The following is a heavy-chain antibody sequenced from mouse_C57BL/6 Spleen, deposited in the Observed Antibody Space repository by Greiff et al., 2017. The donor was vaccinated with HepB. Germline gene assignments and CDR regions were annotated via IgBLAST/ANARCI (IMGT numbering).Heavy chain of an antibody. CDR2: IGPGSGST. D-gene: IGHD2-1*01. Sequence: QVQLKESGAELVKPGASVKLSCKASGYTFTDYYINWVKQRPGQGLEWIGQIGPGSGSTYYNEKFKGKAALTADKSSSTAYMQLSSLTSEDSAVYFCHYYGNFFDYWGQGTTLTVSS. CDR3: HYYGNFFDY. CDR1: GYTFTDYY. J-gene: IGHJ2*01. V-gene: IGHV1-77*01.